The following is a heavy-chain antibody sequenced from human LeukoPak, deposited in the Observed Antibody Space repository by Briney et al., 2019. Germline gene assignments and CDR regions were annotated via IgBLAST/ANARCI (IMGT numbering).Heavy chain of an antibody. CDR3: ARALGSGSYWGMDV. J-gene: IGHJ6*02. CDR2: SNAGNGNT. D-gene: IGHD3-10*01. CDR1: GYTFTSYA. Sequence: GASVKVSCKASGYTFTSYAMHWVRQAPGQRLEWMGWSNAGNGNTKYSQKSQGRVTITRDTSASTAYMELSSLRSEDTAVYYCARALGSGSYWGMDVWGQGTTVTVSS. V-gene: IGHV1-3*01.